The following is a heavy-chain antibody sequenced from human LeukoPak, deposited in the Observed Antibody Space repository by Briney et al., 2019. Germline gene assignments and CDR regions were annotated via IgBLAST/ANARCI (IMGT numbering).Heavy chain of an antibody. Sequence: ASVKVSCKASGYTFTSYYMHWVRQAPGQGLEWTGIINPSGGSTSYSQKFQGRVTMTRDMSTSTVYMELSSLRSDDTAVYYCARVESWEHSGSSQDAFDIWGQGTMVTVSS. CDR1: GYTFTSYY. J-gene: IGHJ3*02. CDR3: ARVESWEHSGSSQDAFDI. CDR2: INPSGGST. D-gene: IGHD1-26*01. V-gene: IGHV1-46*01.